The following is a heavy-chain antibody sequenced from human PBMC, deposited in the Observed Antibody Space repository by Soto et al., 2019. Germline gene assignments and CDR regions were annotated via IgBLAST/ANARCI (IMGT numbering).Heavy chain of an antibody. D-gene: IGHD3-3*01. J-gene: IGHJ4*02. CDR1: GGSFSGYY. V-gene: IGHV4-34*01. CDR3: ARGSVDYNVWSGYYSRFYYFDF. Sequence: QVHLQQWGAGLLKSSETLSLTCAVYGGSFSGYYWSWIRHPPGKGLEWIGEINHSGITNYNPSLKSRVTISVDTSMNQFSLNLSYMTAADTAVYYCARGSVDYNVWSGYYSRFYYFDFWGQGTLVTVSS. CDR2: INHSGIT.